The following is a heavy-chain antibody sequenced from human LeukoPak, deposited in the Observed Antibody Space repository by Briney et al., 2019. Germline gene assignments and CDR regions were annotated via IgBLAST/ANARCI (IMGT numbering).Heavy chain of an antibody. V-gene: IGHV4-59*01. D-gene: IGHD2-15*01. J-gene: IGHJ5*02. CDR3: GKVESAYCSGVNCFFTWFDT. CDR1: GGSISSYY. CDR2: IYYSGST. Sequence: SETLSLTCTVSGGSISSYYWSWIRQPPGKGLEWIGCIYYSGSTNYNPSLKSRVTTPVDTSKNQFSLKLSSVTAADTAVYYCGKVESAYCSGVNCFFTWFDTWGQGTLVTVSS.